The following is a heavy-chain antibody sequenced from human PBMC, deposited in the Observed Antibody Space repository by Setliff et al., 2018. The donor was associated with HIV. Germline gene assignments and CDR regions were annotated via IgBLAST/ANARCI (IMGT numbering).Heavy chain of an antibody. J-gene: IGHJ5*02. CDR2: VSQSGST. CDR1: GGSITNDNNY. Sequence: SETLSLTCSVSGGSITNDNNYWGWIRQSPGKGLEWSGSVSQSGSTYYNPSLKSRITISVDRSKNLFSLKLISVTAADQGVYYCARVPVAGANWFDPWGLRLSWSPSPQ. V-gene: IGHV4-39*01. CDR3: ARVPVAGANWFDP. D-gene: IGHD2-21*01.